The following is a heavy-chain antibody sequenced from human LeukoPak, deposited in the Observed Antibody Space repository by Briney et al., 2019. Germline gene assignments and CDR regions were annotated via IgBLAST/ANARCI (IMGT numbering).Heavy chain of an antibody. CDR3: ARICSSTSCYTDPFDY. J-gene: IGHJ4*02. V-gene: IGHV1-8*02. CDR1: GYTFTGYY. Sequence: ASVKVSCKASGYTFTGYYMHWVRQAPGQGLEWMGWMNPNSGNTGYAQKFQGSVTMTRNTSISTAYMELSSLRSEDTAVYYCARICSSTSCYTDPFDYWGQGTLVTVSS. D-gene: IGHD2-2*02. CDR2: MNPNSGNT.